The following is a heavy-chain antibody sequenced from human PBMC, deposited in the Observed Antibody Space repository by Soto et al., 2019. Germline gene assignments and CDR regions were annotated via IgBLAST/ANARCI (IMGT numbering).Heavy chain of an antibody. Sequence: QVQLVQSGAEVKKPGASVKVSCKASGYTFTSYAMHWVRQAPGQRLEWMGWINAGNGNTKYSQKFQGRVTITRDTSASTAYMELSSLRSEDTAVYYCARDHWDKDGSGLFRHWGHVPLVTVSS. CDR2: INAGNGNT. CDR3: ARDHWDKDGSGLFRH. D-gene: IGHD3-10*01. V-gene: IGHV1-3*01. J-gene: IGHJ4*01. CDR1: GYTFTSYA.